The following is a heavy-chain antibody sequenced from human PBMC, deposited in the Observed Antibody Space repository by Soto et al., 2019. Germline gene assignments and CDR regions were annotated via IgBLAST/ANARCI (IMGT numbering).Heavy chain of an antibody. CDR2: SNPSGMN. Sequence: PPETRRLTYVVSGRTLSTYCYPWIRQSPGKGLDGIVESNPSGMNNYSPSLKSRVTMSLDTSKNHFSLKLTSVTAADTAVYYCARGGSNDCQVPFDIWGQGSLVTVSS. D-gene: IGHD2-21*02. V-gene: IGHV4-34*01. CDR1: GRTLSTYC. J-gene: IGHJ3*02. CDR3: ARGGSNDCQVPFDI.